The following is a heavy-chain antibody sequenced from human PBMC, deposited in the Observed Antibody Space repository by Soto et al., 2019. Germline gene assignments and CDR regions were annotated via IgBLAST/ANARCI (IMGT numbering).Heavy chain of an antibody. V-gene: IGHV4-39*01. J-gene: IGHJ6*02. CDR2: IYYSGST. CDR3: TYHSSGYNSYYYGMDV. CDR1: DSAISSSSYN. Sequence: PSETLSLTCTDSDSAISSSSYNRSWIRQPPGKGLEWIGSIYYSGSTYYNPSLKSRVTISVDTSKNQFSLKLSSVTAADTAIYYCTYHSSGYNSYYYGMDVWGQGTTVTVSS. D-gene: IGHD3-22*01.